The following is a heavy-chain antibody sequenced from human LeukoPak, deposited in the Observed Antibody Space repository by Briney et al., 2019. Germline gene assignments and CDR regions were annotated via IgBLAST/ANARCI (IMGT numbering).Heavy chain of an antibody. CDR3: AREASGLRDFDY. D-gene: IGHD2-15*01. CDR1: GVSFSGYY. Sequence: SETLSLTCAVYGVSFSGYYWSWIRQPPGKGLEWIGEINHSGSANYNPSLKSRVTISVDKSKNQFSLKLSSVTAADTAVYYCAREASGLRDFDYWGQGTLVTVSS. V-gene: IGHV4-34*01. J-gene: IGHJ4*02. CDR2: INHSGSA.